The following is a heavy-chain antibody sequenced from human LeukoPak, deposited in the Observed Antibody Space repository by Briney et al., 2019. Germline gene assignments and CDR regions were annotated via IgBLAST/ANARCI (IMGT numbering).Heavy chain of an antibody. CDR2: INHGGST. J-gene: IGHJ4*02. CDR3: ARVGVATFDY. V-gene: IGHV4-34*01. CDR1: GGSFSGHY. D-gene: IGHD5-12*01. Sequence: SETLSLTRAVSGGSFSGHYWNWIRQPPGKGLEWIGEINHGGSTNYNPSLKSRVTISVDTSKNQFSLKLSSVTAADTAVYYCARVGVATFDYWGQGTLVTVSS.